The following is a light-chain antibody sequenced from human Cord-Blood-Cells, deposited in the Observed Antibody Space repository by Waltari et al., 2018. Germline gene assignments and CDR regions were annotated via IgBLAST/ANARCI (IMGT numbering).Light chain of an antibody. CDR1: QSVLYSSNNKNY. Sequence: DIVMTQSPASLPVSLGERATITCKSSQSVLYSSNNKNYLAWYQQKPGQPPKLLIYWASTRESGVPDRFSGSGSGTDFTLTISSLQAEDVAVYYCQQYYSTPYTFGQGTKLEIK. J-gene: IGKJ2*01. CDR2: WAS. CDR3: QQYYSTPYT. V-gene: IGKV4-1*01.